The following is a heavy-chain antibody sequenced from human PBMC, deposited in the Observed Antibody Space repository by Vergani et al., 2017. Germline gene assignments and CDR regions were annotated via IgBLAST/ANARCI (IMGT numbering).Heavy chain of an antibody. D-gene: IGHD2-2*01. Sequence: LVQSGAEVQKPGASVKVSCKASGYTFTSYGISWVRQAPGQGLEWMGWISAYNGNTNYAQKLQGRVTMTTDTSTSTAYMELRSLRADDTAVYYCARDPTGYCSSTSCHAFDYWGQGTLVTVSS. CDR2: ISAYNGNT. J-gene: IGHJ4*02. CDR3: ARDPTGYCSSTSCHAFDY. CDR1: GYTFTSYG. V-gene: IGHV1-18*01.